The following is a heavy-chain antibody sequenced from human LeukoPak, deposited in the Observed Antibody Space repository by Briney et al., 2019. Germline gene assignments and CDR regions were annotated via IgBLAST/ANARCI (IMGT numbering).Heavy chain of an antibody. CDR2: ISGSGDTT. Sequence: PGGSLRLSCAASGFTFSSYAMSWVRQAPGKGLEWVSVISGSGDTTNYADSVKGRFTISRDNAKNSLYLQMNSLRAEDTAVYYCARDLIAVAGTIYFDYWGQGTLVTVSS. CDR1: GFTFSSYA. J-gene: IGHJ4*02. CDR3: ARDLIAVAGTIYFDY. D-gene: IGHD6-19*01. V-gene: IGHV3-23*01.